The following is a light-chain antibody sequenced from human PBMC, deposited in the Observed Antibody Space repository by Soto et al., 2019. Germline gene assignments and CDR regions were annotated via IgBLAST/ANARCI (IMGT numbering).Light chain of an antibody. CDR2: EVS. CDR3: SSYTSSRSRV. V-gene: IGLV2-14*01. Sequence: QSVLTQPASVSGSPGQSITISCTGTSSDIGGYNYVSWYQQHPGKAPKLIIYEVSNRPSGVSNRFSGSKSGNTASLTISGLQADDEADYYCSSYTSSRSRVFGGGTKVTVL. J-gene: IGLJ3*02. CDR1: SSDIGGYNY.